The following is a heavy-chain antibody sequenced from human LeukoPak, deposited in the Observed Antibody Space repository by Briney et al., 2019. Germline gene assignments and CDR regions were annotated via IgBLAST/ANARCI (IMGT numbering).Heavy chain of an antibody. CDR1: GGSISSSSYY. Sequence: PSETLSLTCTVSGGSISSSSYYWGWIRQPPGKGLEWIGSIYYSGSTYYNPSLKSRVTISVDTSKNQFSLKLSSVTAADTAVYYCASYNSGWYSPFDYWGQGTLVTVSS. V-gene: IGHV4-39*07. J-gene: IGHJ4*02. CDR2: IYYSGST. CDR3: ASYNSGWYSPFDY. D-gene: IGHD6-19*01.